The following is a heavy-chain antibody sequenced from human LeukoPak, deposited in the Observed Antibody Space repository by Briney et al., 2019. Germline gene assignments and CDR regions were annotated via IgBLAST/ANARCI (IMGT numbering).Heavy chain of an antibody. CDR3: AKGGQQLLNDWFDP. CDR2: ISWNSDNV. J-gene: IGHJ5*02. CDR1: GFTFDDYA. V-gene: IGHV3-9*03. Sequence: GGSLRLSCAASGFTFDDYAMHWVRQAPGKGLEWVSGISWNSDNVDYADSVKGRFTISRDNAENSLYLQMNSLRTEDMALYYCAKGGQQLLNDWFDPWGQGTLVTVSS. D-gene: IGHD6-13*01.